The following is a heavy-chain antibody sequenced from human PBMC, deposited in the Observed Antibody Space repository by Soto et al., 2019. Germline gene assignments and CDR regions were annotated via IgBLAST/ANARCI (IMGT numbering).Heavy chain of an antibody. J-gene: IGHJ4*02. Sequence: QVHLEQSGAEVKKAGASVKISCKASGYSFAASYINWVRQVSGQGLEWMGWITPNTGVTDYAQKFQGRVTLTRDTSIKTAYLELTSLRSDDTAVYYCAKIYTWNEWQGGSDYWGQGTLLTVAS. CDR3: AKIYTWNEWQGGSDY. CDR2: ITPNTGVT. CDR1: GYSFAASY. V-gene: IGHV1-2*02. D-gene: IGHD3-3*01.